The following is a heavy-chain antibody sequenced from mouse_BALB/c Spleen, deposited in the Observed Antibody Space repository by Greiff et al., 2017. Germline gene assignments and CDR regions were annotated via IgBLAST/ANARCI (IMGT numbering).Heavy chain of an antibody. CDR2: IYPYNGGT. CDR1: GYTFTDYN. J-gene: IGHJ4*01. D-gene: IGHD2-4*01. V-gene: IGHV1S29*02. Sequence: VHVKQSGPELVKPGASVKISCKASGYTFTDYNMHWVKQSHGKSLEWIGYIYPYNGGTGYNQKFKSKATLTVDNSSSTAYMELRSLTSEDSAVYYCARDYDYDEGAMDYWGQGTSVTVSS. CDR3: ARDYDYDEGAMDY.